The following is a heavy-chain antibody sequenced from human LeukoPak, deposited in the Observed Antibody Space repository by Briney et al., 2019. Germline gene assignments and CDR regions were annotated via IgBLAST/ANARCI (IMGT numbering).Heavy chain of an antibody. V-gene: IGHV3-23*01. Sequence: QSGGSLRLSCAASGFTFSSYAMSWVRQAPGKGLEWVSAISGSGGSTYYADSVKGRFTISRDSSKNTLYLQMNSLRAEDTAVYYCAKDLLRTNTVKGRYYFDYWGQGTLVTVSS. D-gene: IGHD4-17*01. CDR3: AKDLLRTNTVKGRYYFDY. CDR1: GFTFSSYA. CDR2: ISGSGGST. J-gene: IGHJ4*02.